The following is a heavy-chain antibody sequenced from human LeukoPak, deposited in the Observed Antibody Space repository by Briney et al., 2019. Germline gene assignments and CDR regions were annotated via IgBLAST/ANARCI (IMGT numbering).Heavy chain of an antibody. CDR1: GGSVSSANYY. CDR2: IYYSGST. V-gene: IGHV4-30-4*01. CDR3: AAILVVPAAIDY. Sequence: SETLSLTCTVSGGSVSSANYYWSWIRQPPGKGLEWIGCIYYSGSTNYNPSLKSRVSISADTSKNQFTLKLNSVTAADTAVYYCAAILVVPAAIDYWGQGTLVTVSS. J-gene: IGHJ4*02. D-gene: IGHD2-2*02.